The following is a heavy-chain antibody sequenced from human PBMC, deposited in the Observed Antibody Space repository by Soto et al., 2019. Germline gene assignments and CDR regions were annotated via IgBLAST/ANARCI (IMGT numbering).Heavy chain of an antibody. D-gene: IGHD5-18*01. CDR2: IWYDGSNK. CDR3: ARELVDTAMVFDY. V-gene: IGHV3-33*01. CDR1: GFTFSSYG. J-gene: IGHJ4*02. Sequence: GGSLRLSCAASGFTFSSYGMHWVRQAPGKGLEWVAVIWYDGSNKYYADSVKGRFTISRDNSKNTLYLQMNSLRAEDTAVYYCARELVDTAMVFDYWGQGTLVTVAS.